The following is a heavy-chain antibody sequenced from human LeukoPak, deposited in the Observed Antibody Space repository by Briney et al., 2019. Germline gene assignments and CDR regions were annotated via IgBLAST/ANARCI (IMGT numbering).Heavy chain of an antibody. CDR2: ISSIGSII. CDR3: ARRGVPPAYPQYYYFDY. Sequence: GGSLRLSCAASGFTYSSYELNCVRQAPGKGLEWVSYISSIGSIIYYADSVKGRFTISRDNAKNSLYLQMNSLRAEDTAVYYCARRGVPPAYPQYYYFDYWGQGTLVTVSS. CDR1: GFTYSSYE. D-gene: IGHD2-2*01. J-gene: IGHJ4*02. V-gene: IGHV3-48*03.